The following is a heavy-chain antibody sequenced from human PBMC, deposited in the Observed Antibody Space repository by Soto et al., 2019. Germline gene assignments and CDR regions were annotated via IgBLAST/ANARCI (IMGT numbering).Heavy chain of an antibody. CDR3: VNNGPLRASTFDY. D-gene: IGHD2-15*01. CDR1: GFTFSSYA. V-gene: IGHV3-64D*06. Sequence: GGSLRLSCSASGFTFSSYAMHWVRQAPGKGLEYVSAISSNGGSTYYADSVKGRFTISRDNSKNTLYLQMSSLRAEDTAVYYCVNNGPLRASTFDYWGQGTLVTVSS. J-gene: IGHJ4*02. CDR2: ISSNGGST.